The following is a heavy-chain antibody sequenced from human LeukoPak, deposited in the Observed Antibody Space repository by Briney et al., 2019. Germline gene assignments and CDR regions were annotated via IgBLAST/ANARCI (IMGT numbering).Heavy chain of an antibody. CDR3: AKDQGGPYYYYYGMDV. D-gene: IGHD3-16*01. J-gene: IGHJ6*02. Sequence: GGSLRLSCAASGFTFSSYAMSWVRQAPGKGLEWVSAISGSGGSTHYADSVKGRFTISRDNSKNTLYLQMNSLRAEDTAVYYCAKDQGGPYYYYYGMDVWGQGTTVTVSS. CDR2: ISGSGGST. CDR1: GFTFSSYA. V-gene: IGHV3-23*01.